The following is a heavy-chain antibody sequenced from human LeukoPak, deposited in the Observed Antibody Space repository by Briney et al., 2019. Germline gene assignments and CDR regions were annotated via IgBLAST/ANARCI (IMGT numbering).Heavy chain of an antibody. Sequence: SETLSLTCTVSGGSISSGGYYWSWIRQHPGKGLEWIGYIYYSGSTYYNPSLKSRVTISVDTSKNQFSLKLSSVTAADTAVYYCARLYFDSTYYFDYWGQGTLVTVSS. J-gene: IGHJ4*02. CDR3: ARLYFDSTYYFDY. D-gene: IGHD3-9*01. CDR2: IYYSGST. V-gene: IGHV4-31*03. CDR1: GGSISSGGYY.